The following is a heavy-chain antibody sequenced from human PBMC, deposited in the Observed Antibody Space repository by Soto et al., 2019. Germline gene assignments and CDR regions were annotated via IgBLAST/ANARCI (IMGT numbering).Heavy chain of an antibody. V-gene: IGHV4-31*03. CDR2: IYYSGVT. CDR3: ARDLRGGGSGRFDP. CDR1: GDSITSGGYY. D-gene: IGHD3-16*01. Sequence: QVQLQESGPGLVKPSQTLSLTCTVSGDSITSGGYYWTWIRQHPGKGLEWIGYIYYSGVTYYNPSLKIRVTISVGTVKNQFSLKLSSVTAADTAMYYCARDLRGGGSGRFDPWGQGTLVTVSS. J-gene: IGHJ5*02.